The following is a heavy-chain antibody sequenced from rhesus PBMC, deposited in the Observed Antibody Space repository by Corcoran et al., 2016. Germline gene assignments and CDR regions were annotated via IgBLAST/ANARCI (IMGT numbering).Heavy chain of an antibody. CDR2: IYGSGGGT. CDR1: GGSISDVYY. V-gene: IGHV4-106*01. D-gene: IGHD3-3*01. Sequence: QVQLQESGPGLVKPSETLSLTCAVSGGSISDVYYWSWIRQPPGKGLEWIGYIYGSGGGTNYNPSLKNRITISIDTSKNQFSLKLSSVTAADTAVYYCASFFLVDYWGQGVLVTVSS. CDR3: ASFFLVDY. J-gene: IGHJ4*01.